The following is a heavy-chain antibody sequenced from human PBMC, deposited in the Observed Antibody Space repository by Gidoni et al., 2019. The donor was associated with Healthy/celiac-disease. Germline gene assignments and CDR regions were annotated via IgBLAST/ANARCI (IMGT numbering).Heavy chain of an antibody. D-gene: IGHD3-22*01. J-gene: IGHJ3*02. V-gene: IGHV4-59*01. Sequence: QVQLQESGPGLVQPSETLSLTCTVSGGSISSYYWSWIRQPPGKGLAWIGYIYYSGSTNYNPSLKSRVTISVDTSKNQFSLKLSSVTAADTAVYYCARATSTYDDAFDIWGQGTMVTVSS. CDR2: IYYSGST. CDR1: GGSISSYY. CDR3: ARATSTYDDAFDI.